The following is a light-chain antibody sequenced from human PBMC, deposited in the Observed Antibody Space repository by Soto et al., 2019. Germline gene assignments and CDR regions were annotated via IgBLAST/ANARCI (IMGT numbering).Light chain of an antibody. CDR1: SSDVGGYNY. Sequence: QSALTQPASVSGSPGQWITISCTGTSSDVGGYNYVSWYQQHPGKAPKLMIYEVSNRPSGVSNRFSGSKSGNTASLTISGLQAEDEADYYCSSYTSSIFYVFGTGTKVTVL. J-gene: IGLJ1*01. CDR2: EVS. CDR3: SSYTSSIFYV. V-gene: IGLV2-14*01.